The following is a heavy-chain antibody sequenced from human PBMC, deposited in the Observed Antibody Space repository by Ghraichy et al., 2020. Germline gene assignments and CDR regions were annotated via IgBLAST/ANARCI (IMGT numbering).Heavy chain of an antibody. D-gene: IGHD3-10*01. CDR3: ARESSSNSGNFDW. Sequence: VSSIHNNGGRPYYPSYVKGRFTISRDNSKATLYLQLGSLRPEDMATYYCARESSSNSGNFDWWGKGT. V-gene: IGHV3-64*01. CDR2: IHNNGGRP. J-gene: IGHJ4*02.